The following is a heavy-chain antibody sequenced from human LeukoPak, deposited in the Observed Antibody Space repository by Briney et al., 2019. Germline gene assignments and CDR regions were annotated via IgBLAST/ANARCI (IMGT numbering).Heavy chain of an antibody. D-gene: IGHD3-10*02. J-gene: IGHJ4*02. Sequence: GGSLRLSCAASGFTFGSYAMSWVRQAPGKGLEWVSGLSGSGGSTYYADSVEGRFTISRDNSKNTLYLQMNSLRAEDTAVYYCAKNRVGCSGSYYPTRGPFDYWGQGTLVTVSS. V-gene: IGHV3-23*01. CDR2: LSGSGGST. CDR1: GFTFGSYA. CDR3: AKNRVGCSGSYYPTRGPFDY.